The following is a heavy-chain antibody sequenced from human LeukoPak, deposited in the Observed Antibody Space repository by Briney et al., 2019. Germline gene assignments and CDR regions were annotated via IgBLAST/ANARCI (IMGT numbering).Heavy chain of an antibody. CDR2: INPNSGGT. Sequence: ASVRVSCKASGYTFTGYYMHWVRQAPGQGLEWMGWINPNSGGTNYAQKFQGRVTMTRDTSISTAYMELSRLRSDDTAVYYCARSAKVVRDAFDIWGQGTMVTVSS. V-gene: IGHV1-2*02. D-gene: IGHD2-2*01. CDR3: ARSAKVVRDAFDI. CDR1: GYTFTGYY. J-gene: IGHJ3*02.